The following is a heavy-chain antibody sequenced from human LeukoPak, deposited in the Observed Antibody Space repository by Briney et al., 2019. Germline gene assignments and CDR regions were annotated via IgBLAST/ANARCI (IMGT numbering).Heavy chain of an antibody. Sequence: GGSLRLSCAASGFTFSDYYMSWIRQAPGKGLEWVSYISSSGSTIYYADSVKGRFTISRDNAKNSLYLQMNSLRAEDTAVYFCAKRGVVIRVVLVGFHKEAYYFDSWGQGALVTVSS. J-gene: IGHJ4*02. CDR1: GFTFSDYY. D-gene: IGHD3-10*01. CDR2: ISSSGSTI. CDR3: AKRGVVIRVVLVGFHKEAYYFDS. V-gene: IGHV3-11*01.